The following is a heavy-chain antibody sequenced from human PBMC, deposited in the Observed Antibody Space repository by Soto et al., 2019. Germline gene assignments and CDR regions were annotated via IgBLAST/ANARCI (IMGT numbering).Heavy chain of an antibody. D-gene: IGHD2-21*02. CDR1: GYTFTSYA. CDR2: INAGNGNT. CDR3: ARSIVVVTAADY. Sequence: SVKVSCKASGYTFTSYAMHWVRQAPGQRLEWMGWINAGNGNTKYSQKFQGRVTITRDTSASTAYMELSSLRSEDTAVYYCARSIVVVTAADYWGQGTLVTVSS. V-gene: IGHV1-3*01. J-gene: IGHJ4*02.